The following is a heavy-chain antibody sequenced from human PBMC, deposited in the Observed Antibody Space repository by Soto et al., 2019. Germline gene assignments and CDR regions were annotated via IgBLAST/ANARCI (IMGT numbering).Heavy chain of an antibody. Sequence: SETLSLTCNLSGGSFHNFYWLWIRQPPGKGLEWVGHVHYSGSTNYSPSLNSRATISLHKSRSQLSLKLRSVPAADTAMYFCARGVDYYATSGYFSFDSWGQRIPVTDPS. J-gene: IGHJ4*02. CDR2: VHYSGST. CDR3: ARGVDYYATSGYFSFDS. V-gene: IGHV4-59*01. CDR1: GGSFHNFY. D-gene: IGHD3-16*01.